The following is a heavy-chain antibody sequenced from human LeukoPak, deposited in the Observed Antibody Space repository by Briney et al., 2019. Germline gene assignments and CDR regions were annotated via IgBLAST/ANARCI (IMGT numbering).Heavy chain of an antibody. CDR1: GFTFSSYG. CDR3: AKDYTSKRNLYYFDY. J-gene: IGHJ4*02. V-gene: IGHV3-30*18. Sequence: GRSLRLSCAASGFTFSSYGMHWVRQAPGKGLEWVAVISYEGSNKYYADSVKGRFTISRDNSKNTLYLQMNSLRAEDTAVYYCAKDYTSKRNLYYFDYWGQGTLVTVSS. CDR2: ISYEGSNK. D-gene: IGHD6-6*01.